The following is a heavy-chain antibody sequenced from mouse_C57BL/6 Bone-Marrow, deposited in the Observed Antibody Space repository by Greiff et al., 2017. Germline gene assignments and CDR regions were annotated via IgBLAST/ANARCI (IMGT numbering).Heavy chain of an antibody. J-gene: IGHJ3*01. CDR2: INPSTGGT. Sequence: VHVKQSGPELVKPGASVKISCKASGYSFTGYYMNWVKQSPEKSLEWIGEINPSTGGTTYNQKFKAKATLTVDKSSSTAYMQLKSLTSEDSAVYYCARYDYDGAGAYWGQGTLVTVSA. CDR1: GYSFTGYY. V-gene: IGHV1-42*01. D-gene: IGHD2-4*01. CDR3: ARYDYDGAGAY.